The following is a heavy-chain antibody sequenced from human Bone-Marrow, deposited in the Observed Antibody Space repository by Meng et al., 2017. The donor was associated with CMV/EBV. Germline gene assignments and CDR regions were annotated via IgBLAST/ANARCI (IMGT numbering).Heavy chain of an antibody. J-gene: IGHJ6*02. CDR1: GFTFSGSA. D-gene: IGHD2-2*01. V-gene: IGHV3-73*01. CDR3: TSGYCSSTSCYRPHYYYYGMDV. Sequence: GGSLRLSCAASGFTFSGSAMHWVRQASGNGLEWVGRIRSKANGYATAYAASVKGRFTISRDDSKNTAYLQMNSLKTEDTAVYYCTSGYCSSTSCYRPHYYYYGMDVWGQGTTVTVSS. CDR2: IRSKANGYAT.